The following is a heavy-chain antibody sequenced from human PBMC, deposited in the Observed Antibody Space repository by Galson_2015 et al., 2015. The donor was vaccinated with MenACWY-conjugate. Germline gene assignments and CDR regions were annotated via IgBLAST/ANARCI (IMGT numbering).Heavy chain of an antibody. CDR3: AKEAAVIGAPRFDN. J-gene: IGHJ4*02. CDR1: GFSLTTYA. Sequence: SLRLSCAVSGFSLTTYAMSWVRQVPGKGPEWVSGISGGGGGSTYYADFVKGRFAISKDNSKNTPYLQMNTLRAEDTAVYYCAKEAAVIGAPRFDNWGQGTLVTVSS. V-gene: IGHV3-23*01. CDR2: ISGGGGGST. D-gene: IGHD4-11*01.